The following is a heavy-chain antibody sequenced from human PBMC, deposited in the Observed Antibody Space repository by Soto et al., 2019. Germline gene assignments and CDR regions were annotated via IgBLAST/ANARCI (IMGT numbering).Heavy chain of an antibody. CDR1: GFRFSDYK. CDR2: ISGSGSTI. J-gene: IGHJ6*02. V-gene: IGHV3-48*03. CDR3: ARDVVYGDEWSGYAWRDHVMDV. Sequence: PGGSLRLSCAASGFRFSDYKMIWVRQAPGKGLEWVSYISGSGSTIYYADSVKGRFTISRDNARNSLYLQMNSLRAEDTALYYGARDVVYGDEWSGYAWRDHVMDVWGQGTTVTVSS. D-gene: IGHD3-3*01.